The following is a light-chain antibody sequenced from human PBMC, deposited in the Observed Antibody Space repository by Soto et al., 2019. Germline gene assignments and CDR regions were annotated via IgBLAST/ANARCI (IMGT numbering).Light chain of an antibody. CDR1: SSDVGSYNR. V-gene: IGLV2-18*01. Sequence: QSVLTQPPSVSGSPGQSVTISCTGTSSDVGSYNRLSWYQQPPGTAPKLIMYEVNTRPSGVPDRFSGSKSGSTASLTISGLQAEDEADYYCSLYISGSTYVFGTGTKVPVL. CDR3: SLYISGSTYV. J-gene: IGLJ1*01. CDR2: EVN.